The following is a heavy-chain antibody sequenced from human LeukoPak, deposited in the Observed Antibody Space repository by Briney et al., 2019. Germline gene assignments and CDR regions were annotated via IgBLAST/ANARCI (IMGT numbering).Heavy chain of an antibody. CDR3: ARTPGGCSGGSCYSGSFDY. D-gene: IGHD2-15*01. J-gene: IGHJ4*02. Sequence: PGRSLRLSCAASGFTFSSYGMHWVRQAPGKGLKWVAVIWYDGSNKYYADSVKGRFTISRDNSKNTLYLQMNSLRAEDTAVYYCARTPGGCSGGSCYSGSFDYWGQGTLVTVSS. CDR2: IWYDGSNK. CDR1: GFTFSSYG. V-gene: IGHV3-33*01.